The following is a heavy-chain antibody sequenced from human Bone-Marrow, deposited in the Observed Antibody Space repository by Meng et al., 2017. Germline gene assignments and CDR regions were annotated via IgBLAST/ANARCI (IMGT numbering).Heavy chain of an antibody. Sequence: QVQLQESGPGLVKPSQTQSLTCTGSGGSISTGDYYWSWFRQPPGRGLEWIGYIYYSGSTYYNPSLRSRVTISVDTTKNQFSLFLTSVTAADTAVYFCARVETATTNPYFDYWGQGTLVTVSS. CDR2: IYYSGST. CDR1: GGSISTGDYY. J-gene: IGHJ4*02. CDR3: ARVETATTNPYFDY. D-gene: IGHD5-24*01. V-gene: IGHV4-30-4*01.